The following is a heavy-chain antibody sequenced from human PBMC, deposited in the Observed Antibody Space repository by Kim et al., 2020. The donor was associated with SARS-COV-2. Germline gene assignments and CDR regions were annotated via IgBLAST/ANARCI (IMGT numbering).Heavy chain of an antibody. Sequence: SETLSLTCTVSGGSISSGGYYWSWIRQHPGKGLEWIGYIYYSGSTYYNPSLKSRVTISVDTSKNQFSLKLSSVTAADTAVYYCASDPLRHFVIYGSWTTYGMEVWGQGTTVTVSS. CDR3: ASDPLRHFVIYGSWTTYGMEV. CDR1: GGSISSGGYY. D-gene: IGHD3-10*01. CDR2: IYYSGST. V-gene: IGHV4-31*03. J-gene: IGHJ6*02.